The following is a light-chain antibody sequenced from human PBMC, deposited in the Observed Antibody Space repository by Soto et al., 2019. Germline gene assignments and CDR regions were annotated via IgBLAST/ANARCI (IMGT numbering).Light chain of an antibody. J-gene: IGLJ3*02. V-gene: IGLV2-14*01. Sequence: QSALTQPASVSGSPGQSITISCTGTSSDIGTYNYVSWYQQHPGKVPKLMIYEVRNRPSGVSNRFSGSKSGNTASLAISGLQAEDEADYYCSSYTTSSTQVFGGGTKVTVL. CDR2: EVR. CDR3: SSYTTSSTQV. CDR1: SSDIGTYNY.